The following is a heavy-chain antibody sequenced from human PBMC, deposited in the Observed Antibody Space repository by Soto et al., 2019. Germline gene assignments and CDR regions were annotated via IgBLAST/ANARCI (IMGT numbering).Heavy chain of an antibody. V-gene: IGHV1-69*01. CDR1: GGTFNNFA. Sequence: QVQLVQSGAEVKKPGSSVKVSCQASGGTFNNFAFTWVRQAPGQGLEWLGGIMPVFHTTNIAQTFQDRITVIADDFTNTVYMEMTSLRFNDTAVYYCATATISPVSATLYHYGMDVWGHGTTVTVSS. CDR2: IMPVFHTT. D-gene: IGHD6-25*01. CDR3: ATATISPVSATLYHYGMDV. J-gene: IGHJ6*02.